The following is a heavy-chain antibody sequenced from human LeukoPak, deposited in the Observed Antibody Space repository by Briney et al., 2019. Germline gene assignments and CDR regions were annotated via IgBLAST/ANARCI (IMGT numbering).Heavy chain of an antibody. V-gene: IGHV4-39*01. CDR1: GGSISSTSYY. CDR3: ARHLPFDP. D-gene: IGHD5/OR15-5a*01. CDR2: IYYSGST. J-gene: IGHJ5*02. Sequence: SETLSLTCTVSGGSISSTSYYWGWIRQPPGKGLEWIGSIYYSGSTYYNPSLKSRVTISVDTSKNQFSLKLSSVTAADTAVYYCARHLPFDPWGQGTLVTVSS.